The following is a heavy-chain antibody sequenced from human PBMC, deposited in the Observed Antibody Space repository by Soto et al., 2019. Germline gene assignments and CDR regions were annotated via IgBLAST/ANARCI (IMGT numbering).Heavy chain of an antibody. CDR1: GFTFSDYY. CDR2: ISSSGSTI. Sequence: GGSLRLSCAASGFTFSDYYMSWIRQAPGKGLEWVSYISSSGSTIYYADSVKGRFTISRDNAKNSLYMQMNSLRAEETAVYYCATWDIVVVVAAPPTDYWGQGTLVTVSS. V-gene: IGHV3-11*01. J-gene: IGHJ4*02. CDR3: ATWDIVVVVAAPPTDY. D-gene: IGHD2-15*01.